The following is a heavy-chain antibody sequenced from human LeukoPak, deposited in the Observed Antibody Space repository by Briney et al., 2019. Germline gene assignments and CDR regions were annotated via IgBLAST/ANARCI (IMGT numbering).Heavy chain of an antibody. Sequence: SETLSLTCTVSSASISSSPYYWGWIRQSPGKGLEWIGSISYSGTTYYNPSLKSRVTISVDTSKNHFSLKLSSVTAADTAVYYCAANSADYNTLGSSYKVWGQGTLVTVSS. CDR3: AANSADYNTLGSSYKV. D-gene: IGHD3-10*01. CDR2: ISYSGTT. V-gene: IGHV4-39*02. CDR1: SASISSSPYY. J-gene: IGHJ4*02.